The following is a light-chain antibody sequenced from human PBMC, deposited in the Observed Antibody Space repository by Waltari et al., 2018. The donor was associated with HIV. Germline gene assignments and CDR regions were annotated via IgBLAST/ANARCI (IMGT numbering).Light chain of an antibody. Sequence: EIVLTQSPGTLSFSTGERATLSCRASQSVTSSHLAWYQQKPGQAPRLLISGASSRANGIPDRFSGSGSGTEFTLTISRLEPEDFAVYYCHQYGASPRTFGQGTKLEIK. CDR2: GAS. J-gene: IGKJ2*01. V-gene: IGKV3-20*01. CDR1: QSVTSSH. CDR3: HQYGASPRT.